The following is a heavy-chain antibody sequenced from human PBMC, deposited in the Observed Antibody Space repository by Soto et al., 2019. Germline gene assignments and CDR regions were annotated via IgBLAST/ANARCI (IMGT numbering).Heavy chain of an antibody. CDR2: INHSGST. V-gene: IGHV4-34*01. D-gene: IGHD2-2*01. Sequence: QVQLQQWGAGLLKPSETLSLTCAVYGGSFSGYYWSWIRQPPGKGLEWIGEINHSGSTNYNPSLKSRVTISVDTSKNQFSLQLSSVSAADTAVYYCARYSDILVVPAALPAFDYWGQGTLVTVSS. CDR3: ARYSDILVVPAALPAFDY. CDR1: GGSFSGYY. J-gene: IGHJ4*02.